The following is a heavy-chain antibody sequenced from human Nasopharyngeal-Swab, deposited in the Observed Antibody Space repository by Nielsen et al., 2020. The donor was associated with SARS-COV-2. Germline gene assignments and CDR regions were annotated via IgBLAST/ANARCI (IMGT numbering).Heavy chain of an antibody. Sequence: WIRQPPGTGLEWIGYIYYSGSTNYNPSLRSRVTISVDTSKNQFSLKLSSVTAADTAVYYCARDMGESSGWPDPFDYWGQGTLVTVSS. J-gene: IGHJ4*02. CDR3: ARDMGESSGWPDPFDY. D-gene: IGHD6-19*01. CDR2: IYYSGST. V-gene: IGHV4-59*01.